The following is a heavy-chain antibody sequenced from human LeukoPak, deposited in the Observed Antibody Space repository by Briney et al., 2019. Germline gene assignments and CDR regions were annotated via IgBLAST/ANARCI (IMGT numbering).Heavy chain of an antibody. CDR1: EFTFSSYA. CDR2: VSNDGGDK. V-gene: IGHV3-30*18. CDR3: AKWSGSGNYYYYYGMDV. D-gene: IGHD3-10*01. Sequence: PGGSLRLSCAASEFTFSSYAMHWVRQAPGKGLEWVALVSNDGGDKYYADSVKGRFTISRDNSKNTLYLQMNSLRAEDTAVYYCAKWSGSGNYYYYYGMDVWGQGTTVTVSS. J-gene: IGHJ6*02.